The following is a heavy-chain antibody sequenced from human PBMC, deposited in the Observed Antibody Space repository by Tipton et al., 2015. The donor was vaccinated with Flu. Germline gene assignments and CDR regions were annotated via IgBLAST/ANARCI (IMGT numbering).Heavy chain of an antibody. J-gene: IGHJ6*03. V-gene: IGHV4-39*01. CDR2: IYPSGTT. CDR1: SGSIRSTNYF. Sequence: GLVKPSETLSLTCTVSSGSIRSTNYFCAWIRQPPGKGLELIGSIYPSGTTYYNPSLKSRVTISVDTSKSQFSLKLRSVTAADTAVYYCARAQHYDSNAYYYYYMDVWDKGATVTVSS. CDR3: ARAQHYDSNAYYYYYMDV. D-gene: IGHD3-22*01.